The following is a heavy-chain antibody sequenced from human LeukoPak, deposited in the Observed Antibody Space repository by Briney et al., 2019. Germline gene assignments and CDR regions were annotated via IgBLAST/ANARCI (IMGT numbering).Heavy chain of an antibody. V-gene: IGHV4-59*01. Sequence: SEALSLTCTVSGGSISSYYWSWIRQPPGKGLEWIGYIYYSGSTNYNPSLKSRVTISVDTSKNQFSLKLSSVTAADTAVYYCARVAISWFDPWGQGTLVTVSS. CDR1: GGSISSYY. D-gene: IGHD3-3*01. CDR3: ARVAISWFDP. J-gene: IGHJ5*02. CDR2: IYYSGST.